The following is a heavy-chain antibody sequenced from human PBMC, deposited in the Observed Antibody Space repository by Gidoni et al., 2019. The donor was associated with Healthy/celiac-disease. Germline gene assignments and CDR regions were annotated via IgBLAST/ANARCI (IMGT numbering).Heavy chain of an antibody. Sequence: QLQLQESGPGLVKPSETLSLTCTVSGGSISSSSYYWGWIRQPPGKGLEWIGSIYYSGSTYYNPSLKSRVTISVDTSKNQFSLKLSSVTAADTAVYYCASVPGVVVRPKGLGMDVWGQGTTVTVSS. CDR3: ASVPGVVVRPKGLGMDV. CDR2: IYYSGST. J-gene: IGHJ6*02. V-gene: IGHV4-39*01. CDR1: GGSISSSSYY. D-gene: IGHD2-2*01.